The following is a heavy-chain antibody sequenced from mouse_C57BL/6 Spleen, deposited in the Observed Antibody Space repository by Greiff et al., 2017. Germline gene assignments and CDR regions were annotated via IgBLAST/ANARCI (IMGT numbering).Heavy chain of an antibody. J-gene: IGHJ4*01. CDR1: GYSITSGYY. D-gene: IGHD1-1*02. CDR3: ARDSLWDAMDY. Sequence: EVKLMESGPGLVKPSQSLSLTCSVTGYSITSGYYWNWIRQFPGNKLEWMGYISYDGSNNYNPSLKNRISITRDTSKNQFFLKLNSVTTEDTATYYCARDSLWDAMDYWGQGTSVTVSS. V-gene: IGHV3-6*01. CDR2: ISYDGSN.